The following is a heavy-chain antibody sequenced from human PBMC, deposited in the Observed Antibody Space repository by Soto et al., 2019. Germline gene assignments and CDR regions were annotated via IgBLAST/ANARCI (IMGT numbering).Heavy chain of an antibody. V-gene: IGHV3-21*01. Sequence: EVQVVESGGGLFKPGGSLRLSCAASGFTFSSSDMNWVRQAPGKGLEWVSSIDTGTRHVYYADSVRGRFTISRDDAKNSLYLQMNSLRVEDTALYYCARRTVTTYHYFDYWGQGTLVTVSS. CDR1: GFTFSSSD. CDR2: IDTGTRHV. D-gene: IGHD4-17*01. CDR3: ARRTVTTYHYFDY. J-gene: IGHJ4*02.